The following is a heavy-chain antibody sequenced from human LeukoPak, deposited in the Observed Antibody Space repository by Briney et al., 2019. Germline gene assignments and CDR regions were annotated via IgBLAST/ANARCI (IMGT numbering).Heavy chain of an antibody. Sequence: GGSLRLSCAASGFTFNDYYMSWIRQAPGKGLEWLSYINIGGTNTHYSDSVRGRFTISRDNAKKSLYLEMNNLRAEDSAVYYCATDGAGFDTWGQGVLVTVSS. CDR2: INIGGTNT. V-gene: IGHV3-11*01. J-gene: IGHJ5*02. CDR1: GFTFNDYY. CDR3: ATDGAGFDT.